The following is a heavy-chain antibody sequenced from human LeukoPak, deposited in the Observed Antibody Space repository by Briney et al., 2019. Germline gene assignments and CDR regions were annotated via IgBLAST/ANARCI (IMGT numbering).Heavy chain of an antibody. CDR3: ARELYGDYSFDY. V-gene: IGHV3-21*01. D-gene: IGHD4-17*01. CDR2: ISSSGSYI. J-gene: IGHJ4*02. Sequence: GGSLRLSCAASGFTFTSYSMNWVRQAPGKGLEWVSSISSSGSYIYYADSMKGRFTISRDNAKNSLYLQMNSLRAEDTAVYYCARELYGDYSFDYWGQGTLVTASS. CDR1: GFTFTSYS.